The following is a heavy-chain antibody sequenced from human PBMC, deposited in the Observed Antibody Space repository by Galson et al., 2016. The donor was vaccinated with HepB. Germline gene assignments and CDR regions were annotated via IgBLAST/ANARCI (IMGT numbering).Heavy chain of an antibody. V-gene: IGHV3-30*18. CDR3: AKRDLLWFGDPNAFDV. CDR1: GFTFSRYE. Sequence: SLRLSCAASGFTFSRYEMNWVRQAPGKGLEWVAYISNDGSKSYFADSVKGRFTISRDNPKNTLFLHMSSLRAEDTAVYYCAKRDLLWFGDPNAFDVWGQGTMVTVSS. D-gene: IGHD3-10*01. J-gene: IGHJ3*01. CDR2: ISNDGSKS.